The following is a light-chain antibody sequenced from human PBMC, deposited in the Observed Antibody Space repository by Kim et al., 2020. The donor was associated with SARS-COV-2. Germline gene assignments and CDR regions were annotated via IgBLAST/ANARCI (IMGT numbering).Light chain of an antibody. Sequence: WSPGERATLACRASQSVSSYLAWYQQKPGQAPRPLIYDASNRATGIPARFSGSGSGTDFTLTISSLEPEDFAVYYCQQRSNWPVYTFGQGTKLEI. V-gene: IGKV3-11*01. CDR3: QQRSNWPVYT. CDR2: DAS. CDR1: QSVSSY. J-gene: IGKJ2*01.